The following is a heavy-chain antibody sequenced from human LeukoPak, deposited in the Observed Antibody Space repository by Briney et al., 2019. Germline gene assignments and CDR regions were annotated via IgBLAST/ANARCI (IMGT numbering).Heavy chain of an antibody. D-gene: IGHD3/OR15-3a*01. Sequence: GGSLRLSCAASGFTFSDHYLTWIPQAPGKGLEWVSYIGSSGTTIYYADSVKGRFTISRDNTNSSLYLDMSSLRADDSAVYYCARADSTDGFDLWGQGTMVTVSS. CDR2: IGSSGTTI. CDR3: ARADSTDGFDL. CDR1: GFTFSDHY. V-gene: IGHV3-11*04. J-gene: IGHJ3*01.